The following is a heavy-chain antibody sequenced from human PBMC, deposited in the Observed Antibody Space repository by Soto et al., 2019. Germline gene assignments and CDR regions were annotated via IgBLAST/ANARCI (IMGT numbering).Heavy chain of an antibody. Sequence: QVQLVESGGGVVQPGRSLRLSCAASGFTFSSYAMHWVRQAPGKGLEWVAVISYDGSNKYYADSVKGRFTISRDNSKKALYVQMSRLRAEDAAVYYCARFSGSPGGFDIWGQGTMVTVSS. CDR1: GFTFSSYA. V-gene: IGHV3-30-3*01. CDR2: ISYDGSNK. CDR3: ARFSGSPGGFDI. D-gene: IGHD1-26*01. J-gene: IGHJ3*02.